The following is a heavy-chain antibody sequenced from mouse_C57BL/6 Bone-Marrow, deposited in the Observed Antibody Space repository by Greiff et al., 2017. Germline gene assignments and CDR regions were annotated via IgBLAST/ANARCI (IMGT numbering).Heavy chain of an antibody. CDR2: ISYDGSN. CDR1: GYSITSGYY. Sequence: EVQLQQSGPGLVKPSQSLSLTCSVTGYSITSGYYWNWIRQFPGNKLEWMGYISYDGSNNYNPSLKNRISITRDTSKNQFFLKLNSVTTEDTATYYCARGGTVVATRYFDYWGQGTTLTVSS. J-gene: IGHJ2*01. CDR3: ARGGTVVATRYFDY. D-gene: IGHD1-1*01. V-gene: IGHV3-6*01.